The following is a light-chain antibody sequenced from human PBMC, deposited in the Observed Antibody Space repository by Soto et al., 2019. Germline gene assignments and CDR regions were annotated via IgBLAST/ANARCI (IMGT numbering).Light chain of an antibody. CDR3: CSYAGDYTFV. CDR2: DVQ. Sequence: QSARTQPRSVSGSPGQSVTISCTGTSSDVGGYNYVSWYQQHPGRAPRVMIYDVQTRPSGVPDRFSGSKSGNTASLTISELQAEDEADYYCCSYAGDYTFVFGTGTKLTVL. V-gene: IGLV2-11*01. CDR1: SSDVGGYNY. J-gene: IGLJ1*01.